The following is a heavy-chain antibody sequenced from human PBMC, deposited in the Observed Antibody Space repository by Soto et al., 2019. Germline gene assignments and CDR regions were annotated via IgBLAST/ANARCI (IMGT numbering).Heavy chain of an antibody. D-gene: IGHD1-26*01. CDR3: ARVVGALGHWFDP. V-gene: IGHV1-18*01. CDR2: ISAYNDNT. J-gene: IGHJ5*02. CDR1: GYTFIKYG. Sequence: ASVKVSCKASGYTFIKYGIAWVRQAPGQGLEWMGWISAYNDNTNYAQKLQGRVTMTTDTSTSTAYMELRSLRSDDTAVYYCARVVGALGHWFDPWGQGTLVTVS.